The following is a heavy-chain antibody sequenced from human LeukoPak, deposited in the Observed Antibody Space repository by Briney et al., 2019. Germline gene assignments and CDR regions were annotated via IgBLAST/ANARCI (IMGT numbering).Heavy chain of an antibody. J-gene: IGHJ6*03. CDR2: IIPIFGTA. D-gene: IGHD6-13*01. CDR3: ARGRGAAAGLVNYYYYMDV. V-gene: IGHV1-69*05. CDR1: GGTVSSYA. Sequence: SVKVSCKASGGTVSSYAISWVRQAPGQGLEWMGGIIPIFGTANYAQKFQGRVTITTDESTSTAYMELSSLRSEDTAVYYCARGRGAAAGLVNYYYYMDVWGKGTTVTVSS.